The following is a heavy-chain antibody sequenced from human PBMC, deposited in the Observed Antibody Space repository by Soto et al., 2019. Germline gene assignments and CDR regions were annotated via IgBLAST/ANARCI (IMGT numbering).Heavy chain of an antibody. Sequence: VASVKVSCKASGSGFISSGIQWVRQAHGQRLEWIGWIVVASGKTNYAQNFRGRVAITRDTSTATAYIELTGLTSEDTAVYFCAADRPDIGVGWWVRGQGTTVTVSS. D-gene: IGHD2-15*01. V-gene: IGHV1-58*02. CDR3: AADRPDIGVGWWV. CDR2: IVVASGKT. J-gene: IGHJ6*02. CDR1: GSGFISSG.